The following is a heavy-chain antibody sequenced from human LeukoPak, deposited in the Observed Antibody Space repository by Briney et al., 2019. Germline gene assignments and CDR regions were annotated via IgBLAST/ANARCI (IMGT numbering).Heavy chain of an antibody. D-gene: IGHD1-26*01. V-gene: IGHV5-51*01. CDR3: ASRSVGASYYYYGMDV. Sequence: GESLKISCKGSGYSFTSYWIGWVLQMTGKGLEWMGIIYPGDSDTRYSPSFQGQVTISADKSISTAYLQWSSLKASDTAMFYCASRSVGASYYYYGMDVWGQGTTVTVSS. CDR1: GYSFTSYW. CDR2: IYPGDSDT. J-gene: IGHJ6*02.